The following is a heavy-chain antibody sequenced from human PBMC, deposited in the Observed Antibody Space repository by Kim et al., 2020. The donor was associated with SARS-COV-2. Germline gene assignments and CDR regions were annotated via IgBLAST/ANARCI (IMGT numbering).Heavy chain of an antibody. CDR3: VKDVEPLSSWDYFDY. V-gene: IGHV3-9*01. D-gene: IGHD6-13*01. CDR1: GFTFCDYT. Sequence: GGSLRLSCAASGFTFCDYTMHWVRQAPGRGLEWVSSVNWNSVTIGYADSVKGRFIISRDNSKNSLYLQMNSLRPEDTALYYCVKDVEPLSSWDYFDYWGQGSLVTVHS. CDR2: VNWNSVTI. J-gene: IGHJ4*02.